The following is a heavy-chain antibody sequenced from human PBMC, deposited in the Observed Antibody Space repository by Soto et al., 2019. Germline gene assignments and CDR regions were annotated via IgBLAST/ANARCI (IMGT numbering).Heavy chain of an antibody. CDR1: GYTFTSYG. CDR3: ARDRAIAADGSYYYYGMDV. CDR2: ISAYNGNT. J-gene: IGHJ6*02. D-gene: IGHD6-13*01. Sequence: ASVKVSCKASGYTFTSYGISWVRQAPGQGLEWMGWISAYNGNTNYAQKLQGRVTMTTDTSTSTAYMELRSLRSEDTAVYYCARDRAIAADGSYYYYGMDVWGQGTTVTVSS. V-gene: IGHV1-18*04.